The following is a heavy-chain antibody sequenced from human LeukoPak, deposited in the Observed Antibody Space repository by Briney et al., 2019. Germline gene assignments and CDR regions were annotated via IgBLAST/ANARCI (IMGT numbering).Heavy chain of an antibody. D-gene: IGHD1-26*01. J-gene: IGHJ4*02. Sequence: GGSLRLSCAASGFTFSSYAMSWVRQAPGKGLEWVSAISGSGGSTYYVDSVKGRFTISRDNSKNTLYLQMNSLRAEDTAVYYCASSSGSYAPGYYFDYWGQGTLVTVSS. CDR3: ASSSGSYAPGYYFDY. CDR2: ISGSGGST. V-gene: IGHV3-23*01. CDR1: GFTFSSYA.